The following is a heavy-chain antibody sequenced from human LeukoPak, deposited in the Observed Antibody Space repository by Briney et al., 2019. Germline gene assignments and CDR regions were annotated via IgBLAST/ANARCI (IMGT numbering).Heavy chain of an antibody. D-gene: IGHD5-18*01. CDR2: INWNGGST. V-gene: IGHV3-20*04. CDR3: ARGGRGGYSSASEYYFDY. CDR1: GFTFTDHG. J-gene: IGHJ4*02. Sequence: GGSLRLSCAASGFTFTDHGMSWVRQAPGKGLDWVSGINWNGGSTGYADSVRGRFTISRDNAKNSLYLQMNSLRAEDTALYYCARGGRGGYSSASEYYFDYWGQGTLVTVSS.